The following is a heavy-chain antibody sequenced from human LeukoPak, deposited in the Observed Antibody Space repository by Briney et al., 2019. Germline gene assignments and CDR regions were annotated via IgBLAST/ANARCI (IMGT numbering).Heavy chain of an antibody. CDR1: GFTFSSYA. Sequence: GGSLRLSCAASGFTFSSYAMSWVRQAPGEGRERGSAISGSGGSTYYADSVKGRFTISRDNSKNTLYLQMNSLRAEDTAVYYCAKETIFGVVNDWGQGTLVTVSS. V-gene: IGHV3-23*01. CDR3: AKETIFGVVND. CDR2: ISGSGGST. J-gene: IGHJ4*02. D-gene: IGHD3-3*01.